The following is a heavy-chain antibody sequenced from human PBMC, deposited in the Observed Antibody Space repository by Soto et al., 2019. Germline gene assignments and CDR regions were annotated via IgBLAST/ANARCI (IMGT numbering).Heavy chain of an antibody. CDR2: IIDSGGST. D-gene: IGHD6-13*01. Sequence: PGGLLRLCCAAAGLTCGRCAMGWVRQAPGKGLEWVSDIIDSGGSTYYADSVKGRFTISRDNSKSTLYLQMNSLRAEDTALYYCAKGSRYYSFSGVDVWVQGTTVTVSS. J-gene: IGHJ6*02. CDR3: AKGSRYYSFSGVDV. V-gene: IGHV3-23*01. CDR1: GLTCGRCA.